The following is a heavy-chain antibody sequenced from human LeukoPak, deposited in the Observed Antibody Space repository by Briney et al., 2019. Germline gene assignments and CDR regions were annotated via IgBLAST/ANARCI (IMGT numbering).Heavy chain of an antibody. CDR1: GYTFTDFH. Sequence: GASVKVSCKVSGYTFTDFHMHWLRQAPGQGPEWMGWINPKSGVTNYTAKFQDRVTLTRDTSISTAYMGMRRLRFDDTAVYYCARLLRSTIISGTADYWGQGTQVIVSS. CDR3: ARLLRSTIISGTADY. J-gene: IGHJ4*02. D-gene: IGHD1-26*01. CDR2: INPKSGVT. V-gene: IGHV1-2*02.